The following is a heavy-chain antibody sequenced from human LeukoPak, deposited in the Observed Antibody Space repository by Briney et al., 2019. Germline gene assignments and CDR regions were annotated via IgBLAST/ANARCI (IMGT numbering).Heavy chain of an antibody. Sequence: SGTLSLTCAVSGGSISSSNWWSWVRQPPGKGLEWIGEINHSGSTNYNPSLKSRVTISVDTSKNQFSLKLSSVTAADTAVYYCARGRRYYDSSGYYYPGWGQGTLVTVSS. CDR1: GGSISSSNW. V-gene: IGHV4-4*02. CDR3: ARGRRYYDSSGYYYPG. J-gene: IGHJ4*02. CDR2: INHSGST. D-gene: IGHD3-22*01.